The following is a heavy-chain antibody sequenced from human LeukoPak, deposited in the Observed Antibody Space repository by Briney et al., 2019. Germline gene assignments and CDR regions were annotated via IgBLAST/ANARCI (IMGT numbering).Heavy chain of an antibody. CDR3: ARDQVDYGDYYYYYGMDV. J-gene: IGHJ6*02. CDR1: GFTFSSYA. V-gene: IGHV3-30-3*01. D-gene: IGHD4-17*01. Sequence: GRSLRLSCAASGFTFSSYAMHWVRQAPGKGLEWVAVISYDGSNKYYADSVKGRFTISRDNSKNTLYLQMNSLRAEDTAVYYCARDQVDYGDYYYYYGMDVWDQGTTVTVSS. CDR2: ISYDGSNK.